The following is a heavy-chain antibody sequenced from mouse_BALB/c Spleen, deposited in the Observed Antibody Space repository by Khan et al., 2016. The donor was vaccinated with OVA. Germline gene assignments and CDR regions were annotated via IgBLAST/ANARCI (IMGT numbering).Heavy chain of an antibody. CDR2: ISDGGSYI. CDR1: GFTFSDYY. V-gene: IGHV5-4*02. CDR3: ARGYPFFDY. Sequence: EVQGVESGGGLVKPGGSLKLSCAASGFTFSDYYMYWVRQTPEKRLEWVATISDGGSYIYYPDSVKGRFTISRDNAKNTLYLQMGSLKSEDTAMYYCARGYPFFDYWGQGTTLTVSS. J-gene: IGHJ2*01.